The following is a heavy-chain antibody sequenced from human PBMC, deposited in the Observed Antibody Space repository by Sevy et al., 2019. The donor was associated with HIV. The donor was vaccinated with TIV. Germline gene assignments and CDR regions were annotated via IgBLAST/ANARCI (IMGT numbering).Heavy chain of an antibody. Sequence: GGSLRLSCAASGFAFSSYSMNWVGQAPGKGLEWVSSISSSSSYIYYADSVKGRFTISRDNAKNSLYLQMNSLRAEDTAVYYCARSAAIVVVPAAMGDYYYGMDVWGQGTTVTVSS. CDR2: ISSSSSYI. D-gene: IGHD2-2*01. J-gene: IGHJ6*02. V-gene: IGHV3-21*01. CDR1: GFAFSSYS. CDR3: ARSAAIVVVPAAMGDYYYGMDV.